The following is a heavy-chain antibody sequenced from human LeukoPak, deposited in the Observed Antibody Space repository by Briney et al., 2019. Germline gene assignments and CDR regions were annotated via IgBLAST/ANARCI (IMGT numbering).Heavy chain of an antibody. CDR2: ISGSGVST. J-gene: IGHJ4*02. D-gene: IGHD3-22*01. CDR1: GFTFSSYA. CDR3: ANSPQIYDSSGYYYFDY. Sequence: GGSLRLSCAASGFTFSSYAMSWVRQAPGKGLEWVSGISGSGVSTYYADSGKGRFTISRDNSKNTLYLQMNSLRAEDTAVYYCANSPQIYDSSGYYYFDYWGQGTLVTVSS. V-gene: IGHV3-23*01.